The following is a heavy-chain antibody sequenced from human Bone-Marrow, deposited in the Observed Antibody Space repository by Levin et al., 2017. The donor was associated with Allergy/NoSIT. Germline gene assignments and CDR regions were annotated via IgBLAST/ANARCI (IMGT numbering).Heavy chain of an antibody. Sequence: GGSLRLSCAASGFTFSSYWMSWVRQAPGKGLEWVANIKQDGSEKYYVDSVKGRFTISRDNAKNSLYLQMNSLRAEDTAVYYCARDSSGWPKPRSYYFDYWGQGTLVTVSS. V-gene: IGHV3-7*03. D-gene: IGHD6-19*01. CDR2: IKQDGSEK. CDR1: GFTFSSYW. CDR3: ARDSSGWPKPRSYYFDY. J-gene: IGHJ4*02.